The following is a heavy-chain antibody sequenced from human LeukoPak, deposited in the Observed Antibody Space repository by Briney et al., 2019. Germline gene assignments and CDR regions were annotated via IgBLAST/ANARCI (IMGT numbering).Heavy chain of an antibody. D-gene: IGHD3-3*01. J-gene: IGHJ6*02. CDR2: ISYIGST. CDR1: GASISNSY. CDR3: ARDFGAMSAHMDV. V-gene: IGHV4-59*01. Sequence: PSETLSLTCTVSGASISNSYLSWIRQPPGKGLEWIGYISYIGSTNYNPSLKSRVITSVDTSKNQFSLKLSSVTAADTAVYFCARDFGAMSAHMDVWGQGTTVTVSS.